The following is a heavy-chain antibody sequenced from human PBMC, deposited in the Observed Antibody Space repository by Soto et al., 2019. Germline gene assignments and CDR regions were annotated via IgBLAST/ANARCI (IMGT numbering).Heavy chain of an antibody. J-gene: IGHJ5*02. V-gene: IGHV3-23*01. D-gene: IGHD7-27*01. Sequence: EVQLLKSGGGLVQPGGSLRLSCAASGFIFSNYAMSWVRQAPGKGPEWVSSISDSGNYIEYADSVEGRFTISRDNSKNTLYLQMNSVRAEDTARYYCAKDPQTWGSIWFDPWGQGTQVTVSS. CDR3: AKDPQTWGSIWFDP. CDR2: ISDSGNYI. CDR1: GFIFSNYA.